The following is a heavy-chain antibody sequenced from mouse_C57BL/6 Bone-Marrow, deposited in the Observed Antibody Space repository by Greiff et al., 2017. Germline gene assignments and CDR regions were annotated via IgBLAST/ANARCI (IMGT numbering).Heavy chain of an antibody. J-gene: IGHJ4*01. CDR2: INPNYGTT. Sequence: VQLQQSGPELVKPGASVKISCTASGYSFTDYNMNWVKQSNGKSLEWIGVINPNYGTTNYNQKFKGKATLTVDQSSSTAYMQLNSLPAEDSAVYYCARDYDYDYAMDYWGQGTSVTVTS. D-gene: IGHD2-4*01. CDR1: GYSFTDYN. CDR3: ARDYDYDYAMDY. V-gene: IGHV1-39*01.